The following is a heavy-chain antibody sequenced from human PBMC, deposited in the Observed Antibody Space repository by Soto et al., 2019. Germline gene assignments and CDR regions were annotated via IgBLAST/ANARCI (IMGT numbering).Heavy chain of an antibody. CDR1: GGSISSSSYY. V-gene: IGHV4-39*01. D-gene: IGHD5-18*01. J-gene: IGHJ4*02. CDR3: ASFRGYSYGYYFDY. Sequence: NPSETLSLTCTVSGGSISSSSYYWGWIRQPPGKGLEWIGSIYYSGSTYYNPSLKSRVTISVDTSKNQFSLKLSSVTAADTAVYYCASFRGYSYGYYFDYWGQGTLVTVSS. CDR2: IYYSGST.